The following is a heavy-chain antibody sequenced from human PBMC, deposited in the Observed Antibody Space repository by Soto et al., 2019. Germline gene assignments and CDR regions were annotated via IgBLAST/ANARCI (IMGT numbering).Heavy chain of an antibody. CDR3: ARHRHPRGTVGATSPLDP. V-gene: IGHV3-53*01. CDR1: GFSVSSNY. J-gene: IGHJ5*02. D-gene: IGHD1-26*01. CDR2: HYSGGST. Sequence: GGSLRLSCAISGFSVSSNYLSWVRQAPGKGLEWVSVHYSGGSTYYADSVQGRFTISRDKSNDTLYLQMRRVRAEDTAVYFCARHRHPRGTVGATSPLDPWGQGTKVTVSS.